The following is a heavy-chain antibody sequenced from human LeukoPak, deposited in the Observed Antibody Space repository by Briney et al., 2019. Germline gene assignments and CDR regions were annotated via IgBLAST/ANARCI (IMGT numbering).Heavy chain of an antibody. J-gene: IGHJ4*02. V-gene: IGHV3-7*01. CDR3: ARNTVSAAGDY. Sequence: PGRSLRLSCAASGFTLRSSWMTWVRQAPGKGLEWVANIKEDGSEENYVDSVKGRFTISRNNAKNLLYLQMTSLGAEDTAVYYCARNTVSAAGDYWGQGTLVIVSS. D-gene: IGHD4-17*01. CDR2: IKEDGSEE. CDR1: GFTLRSSW.